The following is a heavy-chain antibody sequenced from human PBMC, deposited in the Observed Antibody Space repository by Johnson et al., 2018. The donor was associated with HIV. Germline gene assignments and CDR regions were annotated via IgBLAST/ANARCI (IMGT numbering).Heavy chain of an antibody. J-gene: IGHJ3*02. CDR3: ARGMYYNFWSGYGIRWDAFDI. CDR2: IKQDGNEK. Sequence: VQLVESGGGLVQPRGSLRLSCAASGFTFSGYWMSWVRQAPGKGLEWVANIKQDGNEKYCVDSVQGRFTISKDNAKNSRYLQINSLSAGDTAVYYCARGMYYNFWSGYGIRWDAFDIWGQGTMVTVSS. D-gene: IGHD3-3*01. CDR1: GFTFSGYW. V-gene: IGHV3-7*01.